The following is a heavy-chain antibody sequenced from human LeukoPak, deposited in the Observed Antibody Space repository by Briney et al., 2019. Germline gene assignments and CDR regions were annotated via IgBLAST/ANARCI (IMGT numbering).Heavy chain of an antibody. D-gene: IGHD1-26*01. CDR2: IYYSGST. Sequence: KPSETLSLTCTVSGGSISSYYWSWIRQPPGKGLEWIGYIYYSGSTNYNPSLKSRVTISVDTSKNQFSLKLSSVTAADTAVYYCARAGGAKIFDYWGQGTLVTVSS. V-gene: IGHV4-59*01. CDR3: ARAGGAKIFDY. J-gene: IGHJ4*02. CDR1: GGSISSYY.